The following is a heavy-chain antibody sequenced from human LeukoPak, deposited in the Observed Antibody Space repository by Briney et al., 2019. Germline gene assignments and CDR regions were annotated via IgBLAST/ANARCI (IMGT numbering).Heavy chain of an antibody. J-gene: IGHJ6*03. CDR2: VYYSGSA. D-gene: IGHD3-22*01. CDR3: AREKYYYDSSGYRDYMDV. Sequence: SETLSLTCTVSGGSISSYYWSWIRQPAGKGLEWVGRVYYSGSAYYYPSLKSRVTISVETSKNQFSLKLSSVTAADTAVYYCAREKYYYDSSGYRDYMDVWGKGTTVTVSS. CDR1: GGSISSYY. V-gene: IGHV4-4*07.